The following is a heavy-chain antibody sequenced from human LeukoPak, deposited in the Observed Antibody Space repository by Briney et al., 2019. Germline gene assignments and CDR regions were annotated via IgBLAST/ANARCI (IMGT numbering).Heavy chain of an antibody. CDR1: GFTFSSYE. Sequence: PGGSLRLSCAASGFTFSSYEMNWVRQAPGKGLEWVSAISGSGGSTYYADSVKGRFTISRDNSKNTLYLQMNSLRAEDTAVYYCAKDIAGPVDYWGQGTLVTVSS. V-gene: IGHV3-23*01. CDR3: AKDIAGPVDY. D-gene: IGHD6-13*01. J-gene: IGHJ4*02. CDR2: ISGSGGST.